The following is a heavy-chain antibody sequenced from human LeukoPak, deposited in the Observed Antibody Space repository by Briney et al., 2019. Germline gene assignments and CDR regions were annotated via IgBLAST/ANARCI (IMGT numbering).Heavy chain of an antibody. CDR2: INPNSGGT. CDR3: ARARLVAANNWFDP. Sequence: ASVKVSCKASGYTFTSYGISWVRQAPGQGLEWMGRINPNSGGTNYAQKFQGRVTMTRDTSISTAYMELSRLRSDDTAVYYCARARLVAANNWFDPWGQGTLVTVSS. J-gene: IGHJ5*02. CDR1: GYTFTSYG. D-gene: IGHD5-12*01. V-gene: IGHV1-2*06.